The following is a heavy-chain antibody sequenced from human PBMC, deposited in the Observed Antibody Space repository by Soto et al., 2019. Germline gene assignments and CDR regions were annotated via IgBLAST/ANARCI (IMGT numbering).Heavy chain of an antibody. CDR1: GFTFNTHA. CDR2: ISGNGETT. CDR3: VMDWSGNKGPCMDF. J-gene: IGHJ6*02. D-gene: IGHD3-3*01. V-gene: IGHV3-23*01. Sequence: VQVLESGGGLLQPGGSLRLSCAASGFTFNTHAMTWVRQGPGMGLEWTSSISGNGETTYYADSVKGRSTVSRDNSKNTLYLQINSMRVEDAATYYCVMDWSGNKGPCMDFWGQGTTVTVSS.